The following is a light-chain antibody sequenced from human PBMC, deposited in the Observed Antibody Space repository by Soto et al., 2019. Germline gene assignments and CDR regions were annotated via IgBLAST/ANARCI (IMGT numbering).Light chain of an antibody. CDR2: YDD. J-gene: IGLJ1*01. CDR3: AAWDDSLNGHV. CDR1: SSNIGNNA. Sequence: QSVLTQPPSVSEAPRQRVTISCSGSSSNIGNNAVNWYQQLPGKAPKLLIYYDDLLPSGVSDRFSGSKSGTSASLAISGLQSEDEADYYWAAWDDSLNGHVFGTGTKVTV. V-gene: IGLV1-36*01.